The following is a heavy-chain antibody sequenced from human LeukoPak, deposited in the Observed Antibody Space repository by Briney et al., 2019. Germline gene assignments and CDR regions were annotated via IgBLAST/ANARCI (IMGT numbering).Heavy chain of an antibody. CDR2: INAGNGNT. CDR1: GYFFSSFG. Sequence: ASVKVSCKASGYFFSSFGLSWVRQAPGQGPEWMGWINAGNGNTKYSQKFQGRVTITRDTSASTAYMELSSLRSEDTAVYYCARVPLMDPRDFDYWGQGTLVTVSS. J-gene: IGHJ4*02. CDR3: ARVPLMDPRDFDY. D-gene: IGHD3-10*01. V-gene: IGHV1-3*01.